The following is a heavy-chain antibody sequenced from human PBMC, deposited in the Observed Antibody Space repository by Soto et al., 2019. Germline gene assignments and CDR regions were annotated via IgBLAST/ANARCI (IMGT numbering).Heavy chain of an antibody. CDR1: GGTFSSYA. J-gene: IGHJ6*02. D-gene: IGHD2-15*01. Sequence: ASVKVSCRASGGTFSSYAISWVRQAPGQGLEWMGGIIPIFGTANNAQKFQGRVTITADESTSTAYMELSSLRSEDTAVYYCASRGGEYCSGGSCYSLNYYGMDVWGQGTTVTVSS. CDR2: IIPIFGTA. V-gene: IGHV1-69*01. CDR3: ASRGGEYCSGGSCYSLNYYGMDV.